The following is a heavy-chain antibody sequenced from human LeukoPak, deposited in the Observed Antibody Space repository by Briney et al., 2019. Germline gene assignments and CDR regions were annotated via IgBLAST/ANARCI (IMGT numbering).Heavy chain of an antibody. CDR2: IYYSGGT. V-gene: IGHV4-59*08. J-gene: IGHJ4*02. CDR3: ARGVLRYFDWSTPFDY. CDR1: GGSISSYY. Sequence: SETLSLTCTVSGGSISSYYWSWIRQPPGKGLEWIGYIYYSGGTNYNPSLKSRVTISVDTSKNQFSLKLSSVTAADTAVYYCARGVLRYFDWSTPFDYWGQGTLVTVSS. D-gene: IGHD3-9*01.